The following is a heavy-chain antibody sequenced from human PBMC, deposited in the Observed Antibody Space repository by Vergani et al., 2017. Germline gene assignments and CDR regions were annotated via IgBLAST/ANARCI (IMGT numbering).Heavy chain of an antibody. CDR2: INWHGGST. V-gene: IGHV3-20*04. D-gene: IGHD3-3*01. CDR1: GFTFDDYG. CDR3: ARERNAYYDFWSGYYTQYYFDY. Sequence: EVQLVESGGGVVRPGGSLRLSCAASGFTFDDYGMSWVRQAPGKGLEWVSGINWHGGSTGYADSVKGRFTISRDNAKNSLYLQMNSLRAEDTALYYCARERNAYYDFWSGYYTQYYFDYWGQGPLVTVSS. J-gene: IGHJ4*02.